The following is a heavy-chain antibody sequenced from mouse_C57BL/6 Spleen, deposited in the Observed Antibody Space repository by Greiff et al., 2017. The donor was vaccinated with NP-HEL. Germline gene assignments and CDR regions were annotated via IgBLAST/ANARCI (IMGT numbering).Heavy chain of an antibody. CDR3: ARTARIKY. V-gene: IGHV3-2*02. Sequence: VQLKESGPGLVKPSQSLSLTCTVTGYSITSGYGWNWIRQFPGNKLEWMGYISYSGSTNYNPSLKSRISITRDISKNQFFLQFNSVTTEDTATYYCARTARIKYWGQGTTLTVSS. J-gene: IGHJ2*01. CDR1: GYSITSGYG. CDR2: ISYSGST. D-gene: IGHD1-2*01.